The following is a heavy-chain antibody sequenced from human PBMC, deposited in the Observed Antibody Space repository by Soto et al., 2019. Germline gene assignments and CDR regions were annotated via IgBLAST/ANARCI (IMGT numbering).Heavy chain of an antibody. Sequence: GGSLRLSCAASGFTFSSYAMSWVRQAPGKGLEWVSAISGSGGSTYYADSVKGRFTISRDNSKNTLYLQMNSLRAEDTAVYYCAKDGVLRYYGSGSYYNYYYYYGMDVWGQGTTVTVSS. D-gene: IGHD3-10*01. V-gene: IGHV3-23*01. CDR3: AKDGVLRYYGSGSYYNYYYYYGMDV. CDR1: GFTFSSYA. J-gene: IGHJ6*02. CDR2: ISGSGGST.